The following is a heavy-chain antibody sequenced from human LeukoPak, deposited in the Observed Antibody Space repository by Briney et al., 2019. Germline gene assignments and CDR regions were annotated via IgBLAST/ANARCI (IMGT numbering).Heavy chain of an antibody. D-gene: IGHD2-15*01. CDR1: GFTFSSYS. CDR3: ARDRDMTFDY. V-gene: IGHV3-48*01. J-gene: IGHJ4*02. CDR2: ISSGSSTV. Sequence: GGSLRLSCAASGFTFSSYSMNWVRQAPGKGLEWISYISSGSSTVYYSDSVKGRFTISRDNSKNALYLQMNSLRAEDTAVYYCARDRDMTFDYWGQGTLVTVSS.